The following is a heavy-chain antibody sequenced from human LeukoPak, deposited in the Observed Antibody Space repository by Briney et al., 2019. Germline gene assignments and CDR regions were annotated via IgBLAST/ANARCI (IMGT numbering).Heavy chain of an antibody. Sequence: SETLSLTCTVSGGSISSGGYYRSWIRQHPGKGLEWIGYIYYSGSTYYNPSLKSRVTISVDTSKNQFSLKLSSVTAADTAVYYCARSLYYYDSSAAFDIWGQGTMVTVSS. CDR2: IYYSGST. D-gene: IGHD3-22*01. J-gene: IGHJ3*02. CDR1: GGSISSGGYY. CDR3: ARSLYYYDSSAAFDI. V-gene: IGHV4-31*03.